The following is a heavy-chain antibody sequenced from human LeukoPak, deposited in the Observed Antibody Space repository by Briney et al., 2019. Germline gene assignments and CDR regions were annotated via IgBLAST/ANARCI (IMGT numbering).Heavy chain of an antibody. CDR2: ISDTGTRT. D-gene: IGHD3-22*01. J-gene: IGHJ6*02. V-gene: IGHV3-23*01. Sequence: GGSLRLSCAASGFAFNTYALSWVRQAPGKGPEWVSGISDTGTRTDYADSVRGRFATSRDNSKSTIFLQMNRLRAEATAVYYCAKYYSDHRGNYYFFHYGLDVWGQGTTVTVSS. CDR1: GFAFNTYA. CDR3: AKYYSDHRGNYYFFHYGLDV.